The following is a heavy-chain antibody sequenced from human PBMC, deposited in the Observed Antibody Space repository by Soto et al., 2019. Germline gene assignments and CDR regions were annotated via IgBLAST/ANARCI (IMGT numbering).Heavy chain of an antibody. CDR3: ARGDSTDCSNGVCSFFYNHDLDV. CDR1: GYSFTDYH. J-gene: IGHJ6*02. CDR2: INPKSGGT. D-gene: IGHD2-8*01. Sequence: QVQLVQSWAEVKKPGASVKVSCKASGYSFTDYHIHWVRQAPGQGLEWLGRINPKSGGTSTAQKFQGWVTMTTDTSISTASMELTRLTSDDTAIYYCARGDSTDCSNGVCSFFYNHDLDVWGQGTTVIVSS. V-gene: IGHV1-2*04.